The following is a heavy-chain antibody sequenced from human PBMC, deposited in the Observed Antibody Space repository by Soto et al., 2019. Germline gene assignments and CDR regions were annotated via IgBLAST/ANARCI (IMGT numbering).Heavy chain of an antibody. CDR3: AREKYGDYFDY. Sequence: SETLSLTCPVSGGSSSSYYWSWIRQPPGKGLEWIGYIYYSGSTNYNPSLKSRVTISVDTSKNQFSLKLSSVTAADTAVYYCAREKYGDYFDYWGQGTLVTVSS. CDR1: GGSSSSYY. V-gene: IGHV4-59*01. D-gene: IGHD4-17*01. CDR2: IYYSGST. J-gene: IGHJ4*02.